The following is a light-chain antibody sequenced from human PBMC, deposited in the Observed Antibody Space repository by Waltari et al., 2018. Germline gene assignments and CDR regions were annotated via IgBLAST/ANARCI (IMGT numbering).Light chain of an antibody. V-gene: IGKV1-5*03. CDR1: QSVLSW. CDR3: QQYNSFST. J-gene: IGKJ1*01. Sequence: DLQMTQSPSTASASVGDSVTITCRASQSVLSWLALYQQKPGKAPKLLIYKASSLESGVPSRFSGSGSGTEFTLTISSLQPDDSATYYCQQYNSFSTFGQGTKVEIK. CDR2: KAS.